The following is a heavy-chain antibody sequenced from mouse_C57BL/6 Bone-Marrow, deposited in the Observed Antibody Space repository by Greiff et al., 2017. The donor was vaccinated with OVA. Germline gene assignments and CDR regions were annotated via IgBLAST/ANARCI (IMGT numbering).Heavy chain of an antibody. V-gene: IGHV1-50*01. CDR3: AREGYYYGSSTWFAY. Sequence: QVQLQQPGAELVKPGASVKLSCKASGYTFTSYWMQWVKQRPGQGLEWIGEIDPSDSYTNYNRKFKGKATLTVDTSSSTAYMQLSSLTSEDSAVYYCAREGYYYGSSTWFAYWGQGTLVTVSA. D-gene: IGHD1-1*01. J-gene: IGHJ3*01. CDR1: GYTFTSYW. CDR2: IDPSDSYT.